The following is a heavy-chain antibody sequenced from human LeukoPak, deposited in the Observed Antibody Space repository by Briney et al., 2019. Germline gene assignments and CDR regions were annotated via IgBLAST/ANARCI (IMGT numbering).Heavy chain of an antibody. D-gene: IGHD3-10*01. J-gene: IGHJ6*03. CDR1: GFTFSSYA. CDR3: AKDARESYNYYYYLDV. V-gene: IGHV3-30*04. Sequence: GGSLRLSCAASGFTFSSYAMHWVRQAPGKGLEWVAIISYGGSNKYYADSVKGRFTISRDNSKNTLYLQMHSLRAEDTAIYYCAKDARESYNYYYYLDVWGKGTTVTVSS. CDR2: ISYGGSNK.